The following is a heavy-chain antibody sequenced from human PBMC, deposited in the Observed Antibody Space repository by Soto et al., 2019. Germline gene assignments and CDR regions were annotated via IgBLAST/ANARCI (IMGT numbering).Heavy chain of an antibody. V-gene: IGHV4-31*03. D-gene: IGHD2-21*01. J-gene: IGHJ6*02. CDR1: GGSISSGGYY. Sequence: SETLSLTCTVSGGSISSGGYYWSWIRHHPGQGLERIGYIYYRGSTYYNTSLKNRDTISVDTSKNQITMKLSTVTAADTAVYYCARDRIAVDPYYYYYGMDVWGQGTTVT. CDR3: ARDRIAVDPYYYYYGMDV. CDR2: IYYRGST.